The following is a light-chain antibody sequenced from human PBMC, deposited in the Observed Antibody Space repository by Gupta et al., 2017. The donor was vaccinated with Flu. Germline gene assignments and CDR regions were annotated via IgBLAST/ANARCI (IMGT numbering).Light chain of an antibody. J-gene: IGLJ2*01. Sequence: QSVFTQPPSVSAAPGQKVTISCSGSSSNIGSNYVSWYQHLPGTAPKLLIYKNSNRPSGIPDRFSGSKSGTSATLDITGLQTGDEADFYCGTWDSSLSDVVFGGGTKLTVV. V-gene: IGLV1-51*02. CDR1: SSNIGSNY. CDR3: GTWDSSLSDVV. CDR2: KNS.